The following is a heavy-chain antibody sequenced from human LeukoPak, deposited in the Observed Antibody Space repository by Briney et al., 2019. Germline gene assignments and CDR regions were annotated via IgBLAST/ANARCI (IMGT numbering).Heavy chain of an antibody. CDR1: GFTSTSYA. V-gene: IGHV3-23*01. CDR2: ISGSGGTT. D-gene: IGHD3-10*01. CDR3: AKAPRGSGSYNYFDC. J-gene: IGHJ4*02. Sequence: GGSLRLSCAASGFTSTSYAMSWVRQAPGKGLEWVSGISGSGGTTYDADSVKGRFTISRDNSKNTLYLQMNSLRVEDTAVYYCAKAPRGSGSYNYFDCWGQGTLVTVSS.